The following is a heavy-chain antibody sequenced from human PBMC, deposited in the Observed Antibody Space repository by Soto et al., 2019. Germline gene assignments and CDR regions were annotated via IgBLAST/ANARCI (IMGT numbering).Heavy chain of an antibody. Sequence: QVQLVESGGGGVQPGESLRLSCTASGFTFSTYGMHWVRHAPGKGLEWVAVIWYDGSNKSHGDSLKGEFTISTDNSKNTTDLQMNNLRAEATAVYYCGRDGALGDTAVVDSWGQGTLVTVSS. CDR2: IWYDGSNK. D-gene: IGHD5-18*01. CDR1: GFTFSTYG. V-gene: IGHV3-33*01. J-gene: IGHJ4*02. CDR3: GRDGALGDTAVVDS.